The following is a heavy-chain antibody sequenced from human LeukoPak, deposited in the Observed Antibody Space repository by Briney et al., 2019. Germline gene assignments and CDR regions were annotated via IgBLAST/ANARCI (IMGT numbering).Heavy chain of an antibody. CDR1: GFSFSRHG. V-gene: IGHV3-23*01. CDR3: AKDGGEYYDILTGYYPRLYYMDV. Sequence: GGSLRLSCTASGFSFSRHGMSWVRQAPGKGLEWVSAICSGGDTTYYADSVKGRFTISRDNSKNTLYLQMNSLRAEDTAVYYCAKDGGEYYDILTGYYPRLYYMDVWGKGTTVTISS. CDR2: ICSGGDTT. D-gene: IGHD3-9*01. J-gene: IGHJ6*03.